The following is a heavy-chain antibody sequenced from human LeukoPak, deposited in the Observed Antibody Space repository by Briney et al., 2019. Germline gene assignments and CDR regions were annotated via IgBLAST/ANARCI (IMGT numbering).Heavy chain of an antibody. V-gene: IGHV4-4*02. J-gene: IGHJ3*02. D-gene: IGHD1-1*01. Sequence: SETLSLTCGVSGGSITSTNYWTWVRQPPGKGLEWIGEVNLQGSTNYNPSLMGRVAISVDMSENHISLQLTSVTAADTAVYYCARGGRGEGTGTTRVAIAIWGQGRMVTVSS. CDR2: VNLQGST. CDR1: GGSITSTNY. CDR3: ARGGRGEGTGTTRVAIAI.